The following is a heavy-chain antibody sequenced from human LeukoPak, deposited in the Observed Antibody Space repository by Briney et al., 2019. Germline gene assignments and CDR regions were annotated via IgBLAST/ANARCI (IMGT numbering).Heavy chain of an antibody. CDR1: GFTFSSYW. CDR3: VRAPAGPGDY. CDR2: INGDGRII. Sequence: PGGSLRLSCEASGFTFSSYWMHRVRQVLGKGLVWVSRINGDGRIIDYADSVKGRFTISRDNAKNTLYLQMGSLKAEDTAMYYCVRAPAGPGDYWGQGTLVTVSS. J-gene: IGHJ4*02. V-gene: IGHV3-74*01. D-gene: IGHD7-27*01.